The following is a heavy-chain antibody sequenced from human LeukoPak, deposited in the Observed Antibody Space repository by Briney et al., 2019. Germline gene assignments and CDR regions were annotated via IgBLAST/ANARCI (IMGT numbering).Heavy chain of an antibody. CDR3: ARTLPAAGRSYYYGMDV. V-gene: IGHV1-46*01. CDR2: INPSGGST. CDR1: GYTFTIYY. D-gene: IGHD2-2*01. Sequence: GASVKVSCKASGYTFTIYYMHWVRQVPGQGLEWMGVINPSGGSTSYAQKFQGRVTMTRDTSTSTVYMELSSLRSEDTAVYYCARTLPAAGRSYYYGMDVWGQGTTVTVSS. J-gene: IGHJ6*02.